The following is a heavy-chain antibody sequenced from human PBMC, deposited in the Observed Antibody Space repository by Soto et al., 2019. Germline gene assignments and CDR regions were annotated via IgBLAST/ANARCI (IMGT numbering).Heavy chain of an antibody. CDR1: GFSLTTHPMG. D-gene: IGHD1-1*01. V-gene: IGHV2-5*02. CDR3: AHRRGGFTWNHGYLDY. Sequence: QITLKESGPTLVEPTETLTLTCSFSGFSLTTHPMGVGWRRQPPGRALAWLAVIYWDDDKRYNPSLRSRLTITKDTAKRQVVLTMTYMEPADTATYYCAHRRGGFTWNHGYLDYWGQGNLVTVSS. CDR2: IYWDDDK. J-gene: IGHJ4*02.